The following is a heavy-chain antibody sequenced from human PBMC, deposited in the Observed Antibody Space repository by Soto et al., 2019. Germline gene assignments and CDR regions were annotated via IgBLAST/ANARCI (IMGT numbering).Heavy chain of an antibody. J-gene: IGHJ4*02. Sequence: PGGSLRLSCVASRFSFSSYEMSWVRQAAGKGLEWVSRVSLTGDRTNYAGSVKGRFTVSRDNFKNTLYLEMDSLRPEDTAIYYCAWGGGYCTPTSCAIDSWGRGTPVTV. CDR2: VSLTGDRT. V-gene: IGHV3-23*01. CDR1: RFSFSSYE. D-gene: IGHD2-8*01. CDR3: AWGGGYCTPTSCAIDS.